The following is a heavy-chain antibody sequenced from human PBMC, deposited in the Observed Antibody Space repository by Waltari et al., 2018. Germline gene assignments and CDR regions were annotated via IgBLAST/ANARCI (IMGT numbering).Heavy chain of an antibody. D-gene: IGHD3-22*01. CDR3: ASSNAMIVVA. CDR2: IYYSGST. J-gene: IGHJ4*02. V-gene: IGHV4-59*01. CDR1: GGSISSYY. Sequence: QVQLQESGQGLVKPSETLSLTCTVPGGSISSYYWSWIRKPPGNGLEWIGYIYYSGSTNYNPSLKSRVTISVDTSKNQFSLNLSSVTAADTAVYYCASSNAMIVVAWGQGTLVTVSS.